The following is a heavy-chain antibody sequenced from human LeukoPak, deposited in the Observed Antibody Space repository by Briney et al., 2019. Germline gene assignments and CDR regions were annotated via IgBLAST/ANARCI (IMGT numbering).Heavy chain of an antibody. J-gene: IGHJ4*02. CDR1: GYDFTSVG. CDR3: ARAGSGSGWYFDY. V-gene: IGHV1-18*01. D-gene: IGHD6-19*01. CDR2: IGPYNGNT. Sequence: RASVKVSCKASGYDFTSVGITWVRRAPGQGLEWMGWIGPYNGNTRYAQKFQGRVAMTTDTSTTTAYMELRGLRFNDTAVYYCARAGSGSGWYFDYWGQGTLVTVSS.